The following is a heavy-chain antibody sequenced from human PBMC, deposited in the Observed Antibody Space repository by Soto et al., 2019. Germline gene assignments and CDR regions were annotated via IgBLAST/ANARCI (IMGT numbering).Heavy chain of an antibody. CDR1: GFTFDDYT. CDR2: ISWDGGST. Sequence: GGSLRLSCAASGFTFDDYTMHWVRQAPGKGLEWVSLISWDGGSTYYADSVKGRFTISRDNSKNSLYLQMNSLRTEDTALYYCAKGDITMVRGGYYGMDVWGQGTTVTVSS. J-gene: IGHJ6*02. D-gene: IGHD3-10*01. V-gene: IGHV3-43*01. CDR3: AKGDITMVRGGYYGMDV.